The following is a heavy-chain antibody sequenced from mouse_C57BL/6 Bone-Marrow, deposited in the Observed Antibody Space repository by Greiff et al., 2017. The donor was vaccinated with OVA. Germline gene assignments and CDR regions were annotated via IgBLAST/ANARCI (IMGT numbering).Heavy chain of an antibody. CDR3: ARRGSSYDYAMDY. V-gene: IGHV1-80*01. D-gene: IGHD1-1*01. Sequence: VQGVESGAELVKPGASVKISCKASGYAFSSYWMNWVKQRPGKGLEWIGQIYPGDGDTNYNGKFKGKATLTADKSSSTAYMQLSSLTSEDSAVYFCARRGSSYDYAMDYWGQGTSVTVSS. J-gene: IGHJ4*01. CDR1: GYAFSSYW. CDR2: IYPGDGDT.